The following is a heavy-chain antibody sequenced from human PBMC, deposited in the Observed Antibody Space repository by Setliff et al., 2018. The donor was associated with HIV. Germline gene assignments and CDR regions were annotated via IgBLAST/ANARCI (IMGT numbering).Heavy chain of an antibody. CDR1: DGSISSSNW. J-gene: IGHJ4*02. D-gene: IGHD3-22*01. CDR3: ARNPHYFDTSGHYSWFYFDY. CDR2: IYHTQNT. V-gene: IGHV4-4*02. Sequence: SETLSLTCAVSDGSISSSNWWSWVRQPPGKGLEWIGEIYHTQNTNYSPSLKSRVTISVDKSKNHFSLKLRSVTAADTAVYYCARNPHYFDTSGHYSWFYFDYWGQGTLVTVSS.